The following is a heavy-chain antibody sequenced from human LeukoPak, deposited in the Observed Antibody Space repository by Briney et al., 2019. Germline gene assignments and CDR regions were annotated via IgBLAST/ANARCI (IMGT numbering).Heavy chain of an antibody. D-gene: IGHD5-24*01. Sequence: SETLSLTCSVSGGSISNYNHHWVRNPPAPGHGLEWIGSIHHSGVTYSNPSLRSRLTLSVDMSKNHFSLNLSSVTAADTAVYYCARRDNSFDSWGPGTLVTVSS. CDR1: GGSISNYNHH. CDR3: ARRDNSFDS. V-gene: IGHV4-39*02. CDR2: IHHSGVT. J-gene: IGHJ4*02.